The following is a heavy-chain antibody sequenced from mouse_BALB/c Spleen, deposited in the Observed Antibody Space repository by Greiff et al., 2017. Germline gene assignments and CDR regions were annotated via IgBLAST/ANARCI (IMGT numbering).Heavy chain of an antibody. CDR3: ARDTMITTGSGYYFDY. V-gene: IGHV5-9-4*01. CDR1: GFTFSSYA. Sequence: EVKLVESGGGLVKPGGSLKLSCAASGFTFSSYAMSWVRQSPEKRLEWVAEISSGGSYTYYPDTVTGRFTISRDNAKNTLYLEMSSLRSEDTAMYYCARDTMITTGSGYYFDYWGQGTTLTVSS. J-gene: IGHJ2*01. CDR2: ISSGGSYT. D-gene: IGHD2-4*01.